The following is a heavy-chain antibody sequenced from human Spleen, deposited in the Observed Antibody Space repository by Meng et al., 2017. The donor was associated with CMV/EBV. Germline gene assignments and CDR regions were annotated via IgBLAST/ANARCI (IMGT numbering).Heavy chain of an antibody. V-gene: IGHV1-2*02. D-gene: IGHD3-3*01. CDR1: GYTFTGYY. J-gene: IGHJ5*02. Sequence: ASVKVSCKASGYTFTGYYMHWVRQAPGQGLEWMGWINPKSGVTNYAQNFQGRVTLTRDTSVNTAYMELSRLTSNDTAVYFCARNYDLWRGYPNWFDPWGQGTLVTVSS. CDR3: ARNYDLWRGYPNWFDP. CDR2: INPKSGVT.